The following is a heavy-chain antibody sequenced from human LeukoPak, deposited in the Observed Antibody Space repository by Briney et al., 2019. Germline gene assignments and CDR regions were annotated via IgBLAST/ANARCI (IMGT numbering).Heavy chain of an antibody. D-gene: IGHD3-10*01. CDR2: IYHSGSI. CDR3: ARLDLLWFGELPDRGDY. Sequence: SSETLSLTCAVSGGSISSSNWWSWVRQPPGKGLEWIGEIYHSGSINYNPSLKSRVTISVDKSKNQFSLKLSSVTAADTAVYYCARLDLLWFGELPDRGDYWGQGTLVTVSS. J-gene: IGHJ4*02. V-gene: IGHV4-4*02. CDR1: GGSISSSNW.